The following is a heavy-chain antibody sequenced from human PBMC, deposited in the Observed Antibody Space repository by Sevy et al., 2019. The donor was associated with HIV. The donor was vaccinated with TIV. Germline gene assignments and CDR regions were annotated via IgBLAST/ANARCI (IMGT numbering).Heavy chain of an antibody. CDR1: GFTFSSYW. Sequence: GGSLRLSCAASGFTFSSYWMHWVRQAPGERPVWVSRINGDGKTTTYADSVKGRFTISRDNGKNTVYLQMDSLRAEDTAVYYCARPRDISTGFPFDSWGQGTLVTVSS. CDR3: ARPRDISTGFPFDS. D-gene: IGHD3-9*01. CDR2: INGDGKTT. J-gene: IGHJ4*02. V-gene: IGHV3-74*03.